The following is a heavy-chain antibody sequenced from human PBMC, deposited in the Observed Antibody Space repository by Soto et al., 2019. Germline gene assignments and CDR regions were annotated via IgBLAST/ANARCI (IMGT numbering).Heavy chain of an antibody. Sequence: SETLSLTCAVYGGSFNNFYWTWIRQSPGKGLEWIGEIDQSGSINYNPSLKSRVTIAEDTSRMQFSLKVGSVTAADTAVYYCASSSLYGMDVWGQGTTVTVSS. J-gene: IGHJ6*02. CDR3: ASSSLYGMDV. CDR2: IDQSGSI. CDR1: GGSFNNFY. V-gene: IGHV4-34*01.